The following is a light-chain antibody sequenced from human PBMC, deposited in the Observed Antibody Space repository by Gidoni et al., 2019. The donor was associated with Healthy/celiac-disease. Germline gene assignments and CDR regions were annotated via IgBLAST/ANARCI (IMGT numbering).Light chain of an antibody. CDR3: MQALQAPYT. J-gene: IGKJ2*01. V-gene: IGKV2-28*01. CDR2: LGS. Sequence: DIVMTQSPLSLPVTPGEPASISCRPSQSLLHSNGYNYLDWYLQKTGQSPQLLIYLGSNRASGVPDRFSGSGSGTDFTLKISRVEAEDVGVYYCMQALQAPYTFGQGTKLEIK. CDR1: QSLLHSNGYNY.